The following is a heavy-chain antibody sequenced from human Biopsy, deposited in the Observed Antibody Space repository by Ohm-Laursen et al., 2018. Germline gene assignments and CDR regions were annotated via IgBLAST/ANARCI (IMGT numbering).Heavy chain of an antibody. CDR1: GGTFTNHA. V-gene: IGHV1-69*06. D-gene: IGHD3-22*01. CDR3: ARFPLGAYDDSGSYRAVEHWYFDL. Sequence: GDSVKVSCKASGGTFTNHAVGWVRQAPGQGLEWVGSSIPLFNTANYADKFQGRVTLTADKSTTTAYMELSSLRSEDTAIYYCARFPLGAYDDSGSYRAVEHWYFDLWGRGTLVTVSS. CDR2: SIPLFNTA. J-gene: IGHJ2*01.